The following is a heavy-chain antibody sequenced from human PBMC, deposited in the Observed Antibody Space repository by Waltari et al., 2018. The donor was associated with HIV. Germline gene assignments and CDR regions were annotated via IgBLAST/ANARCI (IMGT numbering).Heavy chain of an antibody. CDR3: ARTFYDTRQGWN. CDR1: GASINSGNYY. J-gene: IGHJ4*02. V-gene: IGHV4-61*02. D-gene: IGHD3-22*01. Sequence: QVQLRESGPGLVKPSQTLSLTCTVSGASINSGNYYWNWIRQPAGKGLEWIGRIYTSGSSHYNPSLKSRVSMSLDTSKIQFSLELTSVTAADTAVYYCARTFYDTRQGWNWGQGTLVTVSS. CDR2: IYTSGSS.